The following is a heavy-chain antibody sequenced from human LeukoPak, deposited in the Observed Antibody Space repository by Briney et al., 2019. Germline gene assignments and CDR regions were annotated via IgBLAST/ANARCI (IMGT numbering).Heavy chain of an antibody. CDR2: IYTSGST. J-gene: IGHJ5*02. V-gene: IGHV4-61*02. Sequence: SETLSLTCTVSGGSFSSGSYYWSWIRQPAGKGLEWIGRIYTSGSTNYNPSLKSRVTISVDTSKNQFSLKLSSVTAADTAVYYCARDQGWFDPWGQGTLVTVSS. CDR3: ARDQGWFDP. CDR1: GGSFSSGSYY.